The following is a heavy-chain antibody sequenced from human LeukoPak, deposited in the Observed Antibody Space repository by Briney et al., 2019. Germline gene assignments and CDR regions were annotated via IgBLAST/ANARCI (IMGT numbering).Heavy chain of an antibody. CDR2: IYTTEQT. CDR3: VRDPAWGHWYLDL. D-gene: IGHD1-26*01. Sequence: PGGSLRLSCVGSGFTVSDNYMNWVRQTPGEGLEWVSVIYTTEQTYYADSVKGRFTISRNNSKNTVYLQMNGLRVDDTAIYYCVRDPAWGHWYLDLWGRGTLVTVS. CDR1: GFTVSDNY. V-gene: IGHV3-53*01. J-gene: IGHJ2*01.